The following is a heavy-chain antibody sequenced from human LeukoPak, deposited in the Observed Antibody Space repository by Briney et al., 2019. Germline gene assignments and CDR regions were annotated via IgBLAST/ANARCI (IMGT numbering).Heavy chain of an antibody. CDR3: ARVNYAGNFNFDY. Sequence: PPETLSLTCSVSNYSITSGYYWGWLRQSPERGLEWIASIYHSGNTYSNPSLKSRVIISVDASKNQFPLRLSSVTAADTAVYYCARVNYAGNFNFDYWGQGTLVTVSS. CDR2: IYHSGNT. V-gene: IGHV4-38-2*02. CDR1: NYSITSGYY. D-gene: IGHD4-23*01. J-gene: IGHJ4*02.